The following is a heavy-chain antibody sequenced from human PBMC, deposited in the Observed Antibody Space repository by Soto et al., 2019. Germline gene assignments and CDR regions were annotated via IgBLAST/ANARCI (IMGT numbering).Heavy chain of an antibody. J-gene: IGHJ5*02. CDR1: GFTVSSKY. D-gene: IGHD6-13*01. CDR3: ATRGRVAATGPNWFDP. V-gene: IGHV3-66*01. CDR2: IYTGGET. Sequence: GSLRLSCAASGFTVSSKYMTWVRQAPGKGLEWVSVIYTGGETHYTDSVKGRFTISRDNSKNTLYLQMNSLRAEDTAVYYCATRGRVAATGPNWFDPWGQGTLVTVSS.